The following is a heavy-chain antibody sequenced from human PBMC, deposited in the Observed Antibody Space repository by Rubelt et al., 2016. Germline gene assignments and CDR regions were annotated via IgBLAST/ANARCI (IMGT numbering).Heavy chain of an antibody. CDR1: GGSISSYY. V-gene: IGHV4-59*01. D-gene: IGHD3-22*01. CDR3: AREPYDSSGYYYSNWYFDL. Sequence: QVQLQESGPGLVKPSETLSLTCTVSGGSISSYYWSWIRQPPGKGLEWIGYIYYSGSTNYNPSLKRRVTISVDTSKNQFSLKLSSVTAADTAVYYCAREPYDSSGYYYSNWYFDLWGRGTLVTVS. CDR2: IYYSGST. J-gene: IGHJ2*01.